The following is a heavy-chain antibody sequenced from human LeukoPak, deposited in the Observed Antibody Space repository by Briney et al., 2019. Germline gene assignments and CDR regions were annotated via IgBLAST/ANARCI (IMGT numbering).Heavy chain of an antibody. CDR2: ISGSGGST. D-gene: IGHD6-19*01. J-gene: IGHJ4*02. Sequence: GGSLRLSCAASGFTFSSYAMSWVRQAPGKGLEWVSAISGSGGSTDYADSVKGRFTISRDNSKNTLYLQMNSLRAEDTAVYYCAKGSLPGIAVAGDLDYWGQGTLVTVSS. CDR3: AKGSLPGIAVAGDLDY. CDR1: GFTFSSYA. V-gene: IGHV3-23*01.